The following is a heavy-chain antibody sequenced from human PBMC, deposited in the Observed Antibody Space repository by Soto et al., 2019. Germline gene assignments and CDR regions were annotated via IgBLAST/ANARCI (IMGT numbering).Heavy chain of an antibody. CDR2: IYYSGST. CDR1: GGSISSSSYY. V-gene: IGHV4-39*01. J-gene: IGHJ6*02. Sequence: SETLSLTCTVSGGSISSSSYYWGWIRQPPGKGLEWIGSIYYSGSTYYNPSLKSRVTISVDTSKNQFSLKLSSVTAADTAVYYCAEGLGWFGEFSYYYYYYGMDVWGQGTTVTAP. CDR3: AEGLGWFGEFSYYYYYYGMDV. D-gene: IGHD3-10*01.